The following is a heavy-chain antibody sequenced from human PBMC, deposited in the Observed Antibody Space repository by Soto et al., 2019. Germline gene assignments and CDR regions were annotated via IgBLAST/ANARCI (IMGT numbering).Heavy chain of an antibody. CDR1: GGTFSGYA. D-gene: IGHD2-21*02. Sequence: ASVKVSCKASGGTFSGYAMSWVRQAPGQRLEWMGWISTGNGNTKYAQKFQGRVTITGDASATTAYMELSSLRSEDTAVYYCAKGSQMWRLDFWGQGTPVTVYS. CDR2: ISTGNGNT. CDR3: AKGSQMWRLDF. J-gene: IGHJ4*02. V-gene: IGHV1-3*04.